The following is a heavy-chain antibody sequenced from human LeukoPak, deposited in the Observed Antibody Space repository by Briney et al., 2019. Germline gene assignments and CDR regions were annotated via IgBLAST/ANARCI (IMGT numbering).Heavy chain of an antibody. CDR2: IIPIFGTA. Sequence: ASVKVSCKASGGTFSSYAISWVRQAPGQGLEWMGRIIPIFGTANYAQKFQGRVMITADKSTSTAYMELSSLRSEDTAVYYCAREIAVAAPWYFDLWGRGTLVTVSS. CDR1: GGTFSSYA. J-gene: IGHJ2*01. V-gene: IGHV1-69*06. CDR3: AREIAVAAPWYFDL. D-gene: IGHD6-19*01.